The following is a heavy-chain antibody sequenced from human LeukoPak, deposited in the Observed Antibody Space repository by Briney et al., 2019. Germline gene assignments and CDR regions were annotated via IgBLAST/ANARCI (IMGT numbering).Heavy chain of an antibody. J-gene: IGHJ4*02. CDR1: GYSISSGYY. V-gene: IGHV4-38-2*02. CDR3: ARVRIGVAGAAHYFDY. CDR2: IYHSGST. Sequence: SETLSLTCTVSGYSISSGYYWGWIRQPPGKGLEWIGSIYHSGSTHYNPSLKSRVTISVDTSKNQFSLKLSSVTAADTAVYYCARVRIGVAGAAHYFDYWGQGTLVTVSS. D-gene: IGHD6-19*01.